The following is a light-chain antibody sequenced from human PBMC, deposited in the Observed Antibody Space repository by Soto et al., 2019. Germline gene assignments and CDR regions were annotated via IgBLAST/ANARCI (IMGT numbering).Light chain of an antibody. CDR1: PGVNSW. J-gene: IGKJ1*01. CDR3: LQYYDYRT. V-gene: IGKV1-5*03. Sequence: DIQMTQSPSTLSASVGDRVTITCRASPGVNSWLAWYQQKPGRAPEILIYKASSLESGVPSRFSGSGSGTEFTLTISSLQPEDFATYYCLQYYDYRTFGQGTKVDIK. CDR2: KAS.